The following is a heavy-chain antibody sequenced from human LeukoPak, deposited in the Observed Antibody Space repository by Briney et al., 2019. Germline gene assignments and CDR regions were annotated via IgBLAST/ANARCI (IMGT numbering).Heavy chain of an antibody. CDR1: DGSINDYY. J-gene: IGHJ4*02. Sequence: PPATLSHTYTVSDGSINDYYWNWLRQPRGKGLEWIGNIHYRGSTNYNPSLKSRVTISLDTSDNPSSLKLSTVTASDTAVYYCAAEFDNEQWLDWDYWGQGTLVTVSS. D-gene: IGHD6-19*01. CDR2: IHYRGST. CDR3: AAEFDNEQWLDWDY. V-gene: IGHV4-59*01.